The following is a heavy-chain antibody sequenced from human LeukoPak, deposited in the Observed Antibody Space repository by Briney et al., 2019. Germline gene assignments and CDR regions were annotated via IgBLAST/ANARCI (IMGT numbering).Heavy chain of an antibody. J-gene: IGHJ3*02. Sequence: GGSLRLSCAASGFTFSSYGMHWVRQAPGKGLEWVAFIRYDGSNKYYADSVKGRFTISRDNSKNTLYLQMNSPRAEDTAVYYCAEEDYGDYSAFDIWGQGTMVTVSS. CDR2: IRYDGSNK. D-gene: IGHD4-17*01. CDR3: AEEDYGDYSAFDI. V-gene: IGHV3-30*02. CDR1: GFTFSSYG.